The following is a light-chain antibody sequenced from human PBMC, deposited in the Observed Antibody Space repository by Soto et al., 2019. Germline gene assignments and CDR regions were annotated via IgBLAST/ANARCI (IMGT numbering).Light chain of an antibody. J-gene: IGLJ3*02. V-gene: IGLV1-44*01. CDR1: TSNIGSNT. CDR3: AVWDDSLNAWV. CDR2: SND. Sequence: QLVLTQPPSASGTPGQSVTISCSGSTSNIGSNTVNWYQQLPGTAPKLLVYSNDQRPPGVPDRFSASKSGTSAFLAISGLQSEDEADYDCAVWDDSLNAWVFGGGTKVTVL.